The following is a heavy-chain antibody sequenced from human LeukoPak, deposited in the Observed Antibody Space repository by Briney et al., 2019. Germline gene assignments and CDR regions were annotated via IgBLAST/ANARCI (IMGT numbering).Heavy chain of an antibody. D-gene: IGHD6-13*01. CDR3: ARGQEVQQRRNNWFDP. J-gene: IGHJ5*02. V-gene: IGHV4-30-4*01. CDR2: IYYSGST. CDR1: GGTISSGDYY. Sequence: SETLSLTCTVSGGTISSGDYYWSWLRQPPGKGLEWIGYIYYSGSTNYDPSLKSRTTISVDTSKNQFSLKLRSVTAADTAVYYCARGQEVQQRRNNWFDPWGQGTLVTVSS.